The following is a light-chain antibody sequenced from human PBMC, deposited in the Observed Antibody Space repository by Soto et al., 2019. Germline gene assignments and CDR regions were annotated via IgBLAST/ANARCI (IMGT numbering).Light chain of an antibody. CDR3: QKYSSVPV. CDR2: AAS. V-gene: IGKV1-27*01. J-gene: IGKJ3*01. CDR1: KGIRNF. Sequence: DIQMTQSPTSLSASVGDRVTITSQASKGIRNFVAWYQQKPGKAPKLLIYAASTLQSGVPSRFSGSGSGTDFTLTINSLQPEDVATYSCQKYSSVPVFGPGTKVEI.